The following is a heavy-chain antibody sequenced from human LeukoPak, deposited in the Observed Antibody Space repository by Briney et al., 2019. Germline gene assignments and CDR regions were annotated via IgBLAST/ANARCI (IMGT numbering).Heavy chain of an antibody. J-gene: IGHJ4*02. CDR2: IKSKPDGGTT. V-gene: IGHV3-15*01. Sequence: PGGSLRLSCVASGFTFSNAWMNWVRQAPGKGLEWVGRIKSKPDGGTTDYAAPVKGRFTISRDDSKNTLYLQMNSLKTEDTAVYYCTTAGYSSGWYYFDYWGQGTLVTVSS. CDR1: GFTFSNAW. D-gene: IGHD6-19*01. CDR3: TTAGYSSGWYYFDY.